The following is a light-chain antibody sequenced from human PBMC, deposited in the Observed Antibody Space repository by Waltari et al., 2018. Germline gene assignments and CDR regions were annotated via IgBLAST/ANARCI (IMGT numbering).Light chain of an antibody. Sequence: QLVLTQSPSASASLGASVKLTCTLSSGHSSNVIAWLQQRPEKGPRSLRKVNSDGSSSKGDGIPDRFSGSSSGAERYLTISNLQSEDEADYFCQTGGHGTGVFGGGTTLTVL. CDR2: VNSDGSS. CDR3: QTGGHGTGV. V-gene: IGLV4-69*01. CDR1: SGHSSNV. J-gene: IGLJ3*02.